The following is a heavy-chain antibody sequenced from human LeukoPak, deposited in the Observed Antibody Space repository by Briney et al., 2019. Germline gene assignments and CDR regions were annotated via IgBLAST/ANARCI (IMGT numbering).Heavy chain of an antibody. CDR2: ISGSGGST. D-gene: IGHD3-10*01. CDR1: GFTFSSYA. Sequence: GGSLRLSCAASGFTFSSYAMSWVRQAPGKGLEWVSAISGSGGSTYYADSVKGRFTISRDNSKNTLYLQLNSLRAEDTAVYYCAKDDVTMVRGVSVPDYWGQGTLVTVSS. J-gene: IGHJ4*02. CDR3: AKDDVTMVRGVSVPDY. V-gene: IGHV3-23*01.